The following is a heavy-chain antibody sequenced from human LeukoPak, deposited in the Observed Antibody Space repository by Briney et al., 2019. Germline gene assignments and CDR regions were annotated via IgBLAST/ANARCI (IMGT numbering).Heavy chain of an antibody. V-gene: IGHV3-21*01. CDR2: ISRSSNYI. D-gene: IGHD5-24*01. CDR3: ARGENNYGYYYFDY. J-gene: IGHJ4*02. Sequence: GGSMRLSCAASGFTFSSYSMNWVRQAPGKGLEWVSSISRSSNYIYYADSVKGRFTISRDNAKNSLYLQINSLRAEDTSVYYCARGENNYGYYYFDYWGQGTLVTVSS. CDR1: GFTFSSYS.